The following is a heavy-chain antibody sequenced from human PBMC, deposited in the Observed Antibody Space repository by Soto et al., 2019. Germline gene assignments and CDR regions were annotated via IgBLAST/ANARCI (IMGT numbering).Heavy chain of an antibody. D-gene: IGHD2-21*01. J-gene: IGHJ4*02. Sequence: GGSLRLSCAASGFTFSSYAMSWVRQAPGKGLEWVSAISGSGGSTYYADSVKGRFTISRDNSKNTLYLQMNSLRAEDTAVYYCANVTGPYIVVVIAIQQYFAYWGQGTLVTVSS. CDR2: ISGSGGST. CDR3: ANVTGPYIVVVIAIQQYFAY. CDR1: GFTFSSYA. V-gene: IGHV3-23*01.